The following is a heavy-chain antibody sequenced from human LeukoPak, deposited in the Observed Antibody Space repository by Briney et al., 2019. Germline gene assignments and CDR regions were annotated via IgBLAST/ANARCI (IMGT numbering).Heavy chain of an antibody. CDR1: GYSFTTYW. Sequence: GESLKISCKGSGYSFTTYWIGWVRQMPGKGLEWMGIIYPGDSDTNYSPSFQGHVTISADKSISTAYLQWSSLKASDTAMYYCAICGCSGGSCYGPFDYWGQGTLVTVSS. V-gene: IGHV5-51*01. J-gene: IGHJ4*02. CDR2: IYPGDSDT. CDR3: AICGCSGGSCYGPFDY. D-gene: IGHD2-15*01.